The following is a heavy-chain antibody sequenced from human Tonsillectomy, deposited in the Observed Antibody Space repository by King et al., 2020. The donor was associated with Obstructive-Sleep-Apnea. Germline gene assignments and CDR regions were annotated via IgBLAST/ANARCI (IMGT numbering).Heavy chain of an antibody. Sequence: TLKESGPTLVKPTQTLTLTCTFSGFSLSTSGVGVGWIRQAPGKALEWLALIYCDDDKRYSPSLKNRLTITKATSEHQVVLTITNMYPVDTATYYCAHRSSGSPSGFDYWGQGPLVTVSS. CDR2: IYCDDDK. D-gene: IGHD6-19*01. V-gene: IGHV2-5*02. CDR1: GFSLSTSGVG. CDR3: AHRSSGSPSGFDY. J-gene: IGHJ4*02.